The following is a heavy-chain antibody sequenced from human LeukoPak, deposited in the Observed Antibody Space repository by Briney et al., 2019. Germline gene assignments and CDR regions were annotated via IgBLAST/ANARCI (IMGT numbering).Heavy chain of an antibody. CDR1: GFIFSNYW. V-gene: IGHV3-7*01. Sequence: PGGSLRLSCAASGFIFSNYWMSWVRQAPGKGLEWVANINQDGSEKYYVDSVKGRFTISRDNAKNSLYLQMNSLRAEDTAVYYCARDLMIVMVEEEGSADYWGQGTLVTVSS. CDR3: ARDLMIVMVEEEGSADY. CDR2: INQDGSEK. J-gene: IGHJ4*02. D-gene: IGHD3-22*01.